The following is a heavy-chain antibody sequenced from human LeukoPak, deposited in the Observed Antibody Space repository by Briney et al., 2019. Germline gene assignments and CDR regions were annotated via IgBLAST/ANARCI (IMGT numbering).Heavy chain of an antibody. J-gene: IGHJ4*02. Sequence: SETLSLTCTVSGGSISSCYWSWIRQPPGKGLEWIGYIYYSGSTNYNPSLKSRVTISVDTSKNQFSLKLSSVTAADTAVYYCARRKIYSGSYYFDYWGQGTLVTVSS. V-gene: IGHV4-59*08. CDR2: IYYSGST. D-gene: IGHD1-26*01. CDR1: GGSISSCY. CDR3: ARRKIYSGSYYFDY.